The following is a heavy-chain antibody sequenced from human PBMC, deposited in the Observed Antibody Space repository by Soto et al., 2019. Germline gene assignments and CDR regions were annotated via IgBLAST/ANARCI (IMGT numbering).Heavy chain of an antibody. D-gene: IGHD6-19*01. V-gene: IGHV4-34*01. CDR1: GGSFSGYY. CDR2: INHSGST. Sequence: SATLSLTCAVYGGSFSGYYWSWIRQPPGKGLEWIGEINHSGSTNYNPSLKSRVTISVDTSKNQFSLKLSSVTAADTAVYYCARPIAVAGTVWFDPWGQGTLVTVSS. J-gene: IGHJ5*02. CDR3: ARPIAVAGTVWFDP.